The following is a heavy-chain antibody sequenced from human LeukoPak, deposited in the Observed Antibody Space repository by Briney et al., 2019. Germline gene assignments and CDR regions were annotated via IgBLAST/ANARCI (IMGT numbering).Heavy chain of an antibody. D-gene: IGHD5-18*01. J-gene: IGHJ4*02. CDR3: ARVTRYNYGYGDY. V-gene: IGHV4-59*01. CDR2: IYYSGST. Sequence: SETLSLTCTVSGGSISSYYWSWIRQPPGKGLEWIGYIYYSGSTNYNPSLKSRVTISVDTSKNQFSLKLGSVTAADTAVYYCARVTRYNYGYGDYWGQGTLVTVSS. CDR1: GGSISSYY.